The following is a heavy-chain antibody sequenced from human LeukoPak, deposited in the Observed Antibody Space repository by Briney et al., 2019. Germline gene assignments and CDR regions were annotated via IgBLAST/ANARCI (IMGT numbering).Heavy chain of an antibody. CDR2: ISHSGST. CDR3: ASSSSSWDFDY. D-gene: IGHD6-13*01. Sequence: SETLSLTCAVYGGSLNGYYWSWIRQPPGKGLEWIGEISHSGSTNYNPSLKSRVTMSVDTSKNQFSLKLSSVTAADTAVYYCASSSSSWDFDYWGQGTLVTVSS. J-gene: IGHJ4*02. CDR1: GGSLNGYY. V-gene: IGHV4-34*01.